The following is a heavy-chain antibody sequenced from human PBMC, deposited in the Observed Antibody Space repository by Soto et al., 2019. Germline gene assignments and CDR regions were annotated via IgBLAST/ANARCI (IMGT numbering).Heavy chain of an antibody. CDR1: GFSFSTHA. CDR3: ASTDLAYCSGDCYPDY. CDR2: ISYDGSNK. J-gene: IGHJ4*02. Sequence: PGGSLRLSCAASGFSFSTHAMHWVRQAPGKGLEWMAVISYDGSNKYYADSVKGRFTISRDNSKNTLYLQMDSLRADDTAVYYCASTDLAYCSGDCYPDYWGQGTLVTVSS. D-gene: IGHD2-21*02. V-gene: IGHV3-30-3*01.